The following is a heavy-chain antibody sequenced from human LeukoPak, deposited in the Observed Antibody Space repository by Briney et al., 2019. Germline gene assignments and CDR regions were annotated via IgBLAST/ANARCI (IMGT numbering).Heavy chain of an antibody. CDR2: IYYSGST. Sequence: SSETLSLTCTVSGGSISSGGYYWSWVRQHPGKGLEWIGYIYYSGSTYYNPSLKSRVTISVDTSKNQFSLKLSSVTAADTAVYYRARAGGFFSPFGYWGQGTLVTVSS. V-gene: IGHV4-31*03. CDR3: ARAGGFFSPFGY. J-gene: IGHJ4*02. CDR1: GGSISSGGYY. D-gene: IGHD3-3*01.